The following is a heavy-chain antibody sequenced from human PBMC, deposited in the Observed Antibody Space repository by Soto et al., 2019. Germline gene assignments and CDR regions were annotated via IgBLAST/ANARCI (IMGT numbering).Heavy chain of an antibody. CDR2: IIPLFATP. V-gene: IGHV1-69*01. J-gene: IGHJ4*02. Sequence: QVHLVQSGAEVKKPGSSVKVSCKTSGGTFSDLAFSWVRQAPRQGLEWVGGIIPLFATPNYVREFQGRVSISADESSNTVYMELRSLRSEGTAVYYCASERVAEMATGGYFDNWGQGTMVTVSS. D-gene: IGHD5-12*01. CDR3: ASERVAEMATGGYFDN. CDR1: GGTFSDLA.